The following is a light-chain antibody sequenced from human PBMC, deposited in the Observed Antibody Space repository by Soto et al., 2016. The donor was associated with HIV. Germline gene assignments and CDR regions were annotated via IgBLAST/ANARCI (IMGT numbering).Light chain of an antibody. Sequence: DIQMTQSPSSLSGSIGDRVSITCRASQDIYNYLAWYQQKPGKVPRLLISAAMNLESGVPSRFSGSGSGTEFTLTISSLQPEDIATYYCQKYNGDPTFGGGPRWRLN. CDR3: QKYNGDPT. CDR2: AAM. J-gene: IGKJ4*01. CDR1: QDIYNY. V-gene: IGKV1-27*01.